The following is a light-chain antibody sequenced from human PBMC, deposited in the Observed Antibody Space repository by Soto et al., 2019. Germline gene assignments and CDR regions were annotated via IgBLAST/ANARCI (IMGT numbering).Light chain of an antibody. CDR3: QQCDTSPPET. Sequence: EXVLTQSPGTLSLSPGERATLSCRASQSVSSSSLAWYQQKPGQAPRLLIFGASSRAAGVPDRFSGSGSGTDFTLTISGLEPEDFAVYYCQQCDTSPPETFGQGTRLEIK. CDR2: GAS. CDR1: QSVSSSS. J-gene: IGKJ5*01. V-gene: IGKV3-20*01.